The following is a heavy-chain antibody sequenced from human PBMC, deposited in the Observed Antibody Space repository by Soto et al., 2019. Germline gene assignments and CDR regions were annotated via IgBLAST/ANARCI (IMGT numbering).Heavy chain of an antibody. J-gene: IGHJ4*02. CDR3: ARDAVYSGFSGSYPVGAYYFDY. CDR1: GGTFSSYA. CDR2: IIPISGTA. Sequence: QVQLVQSGAEVKKPGSSVKVSCKASGGTFSSYAISWVRQAPGQGLEWMGGIIPISGTANYAQKFQGRVTITADESTSTAYMELSSLRSEDTAVYYCARDAVYSGFSGSYPVGAYYFDYWGQGTLVTVSS. D-gene: IGHD1-26*01. V-gene: IGHV1-69*01.